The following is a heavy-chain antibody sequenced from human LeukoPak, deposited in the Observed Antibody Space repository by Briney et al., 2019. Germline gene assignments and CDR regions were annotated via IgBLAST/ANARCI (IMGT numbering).Heavy chain of an antibody. CDR2: ISSNGGST. CDR3: ARVQGHPPNGLDI. CDR1: GFTFSSYA. D-gene: IGHD2-8*01. J-gene: IGHJ3*02. V-gene: IGHV3-64*04. Sequence: GESLRLSCSASGFTFSSYAMHWVRQAPGKGLEYVSAISSNGGSTYYADSVKGRFTISRDNAKNTLYLQMNSLRADDTAVYYCARVQGHPPNGLDIWGQGTMVTVSS.